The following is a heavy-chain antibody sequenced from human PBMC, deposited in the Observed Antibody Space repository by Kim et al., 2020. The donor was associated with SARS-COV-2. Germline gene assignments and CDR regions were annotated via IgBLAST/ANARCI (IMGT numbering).Heavy chain of an antibody. Sequence: GGSLRLSCAASGFTFSSYAMHWVRQAPGKGLEWVAVISYDGSNKYYADSVKGRFTISRYNSKNTLYLQMNSLRAEDTAVYYCARAGHLWFGELLSRFFDYWGQGTLVTVSS. CDR2: ISYDGSNK. CDR1: GFTFSSYA. D-gene: IGHD3-10*01. V-gene: IGHV3-30*04. J-gene: IGHJ4*02. CDR3: ARAGHLWFGELLSRFFDY.